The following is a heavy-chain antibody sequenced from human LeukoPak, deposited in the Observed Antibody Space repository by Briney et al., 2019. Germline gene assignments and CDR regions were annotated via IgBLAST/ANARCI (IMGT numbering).Heavy chain of an antibody. J-gene: IGHJ6*02. D-gene: IGHD3-10*01. CDR1: GGSISSYY. CDR3: AGQQDGYYGSGSYGYGMDV. Sequence: SETLSLTCTVSGGSISSYYWSWIRQPPGKGLEWIGYIYYSGSTYYNPSLKSRVTISVDTSKNQFSLKLSSVTAADTAVYYCAGQQDGYYGSGSYGYGMDVWGQGTTVTVSS. CDR2: IYYSGST. V-gene: IGHV4-59*12.